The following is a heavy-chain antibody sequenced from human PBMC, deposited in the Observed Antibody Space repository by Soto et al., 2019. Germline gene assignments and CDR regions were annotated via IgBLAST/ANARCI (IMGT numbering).Heavy chain of an antibody. Sequence: PGESLKISCKASGYTFTSQWIGWVRQKPGIGLEWMGLIFPGDSDTRYSPSFQGQVTISADKSISTAFLQWSSLEASDTAMYYCARLVDGYPGYWGQGTLVTVS. D-gene: IGHD5-12*01. CDR2: IFPGDSDT. CDR1: GYTFTSQW. J-gene: IGHJ4*02. V-gene: IGHV5-51*01. CDR3: ARLVDGYPGY.